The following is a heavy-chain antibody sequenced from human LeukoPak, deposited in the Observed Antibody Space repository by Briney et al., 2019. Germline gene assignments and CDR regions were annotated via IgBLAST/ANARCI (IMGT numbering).Heavy chain of an antibody. CDR2: INPDSGGT. CDR3: TRGYYDSSDFEYFHH. J-gene: IGHJ1*01. Sequence: ASVKVSCKASANTFTGYYMHWVRQAPGQGLEWMGWINPDSGGTNYAQKFQGRVTMTRDTSITTAYMELSRLRADDTAIYYCTRGYYDSSDFEYFHHWGQGTLVTVSS. CDR1: ANTFTGYY. V-gene: IGHV1-2*02. D-gene: IGHD3-22*01.